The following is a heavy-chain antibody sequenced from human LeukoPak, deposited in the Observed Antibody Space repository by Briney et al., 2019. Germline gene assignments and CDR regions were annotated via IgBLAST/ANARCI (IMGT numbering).Heavy chain of an antibody. CDR2: IKKDGSEK. J-gene: IGHJ4*02. CDR3: ARGVRYSFH. V-gene: IGHV3-7*05. CDR1: GFTFSSYW. Sequence: PGGSLRLSCAASGFTFSSYWMSWVRQAPGKGLEWVANIKKDGSEKYYADSVKGRFTISRDNSKNSLCLQMNSLRAEDTAVYYCARGVRYSFHWGQGTLVTVCS. D-gene: IGHD1-1*01.